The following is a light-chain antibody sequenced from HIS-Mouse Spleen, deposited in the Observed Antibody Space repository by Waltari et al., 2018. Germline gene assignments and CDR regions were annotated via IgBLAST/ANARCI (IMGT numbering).Light chain of an antibody. J-gene: IGLJ3*02. CDR2: EVS. V-gene: IGLV2-14*01. Sequence: QSALTQPASVSGSPGQSITISCTGTSSAVGGHNYVYWYQQHPGKAPKLIIYEVSNRPSGVSNRFSGSKSGNTASLTISGLQAEDEADYYCSSYTSSSTWVFGGGTKLTVL. CDR3: SSYTSSSTWV. CDR1: SSAVGGHNY.